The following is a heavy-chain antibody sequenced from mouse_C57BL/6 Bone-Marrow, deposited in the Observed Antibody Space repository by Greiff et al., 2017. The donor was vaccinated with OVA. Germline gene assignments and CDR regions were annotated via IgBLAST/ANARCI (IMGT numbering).Heavy chain of an antibody. CDR1: GYTFTSYW. Sequence: VQLQQPGAELVRPGTSVKLSCKASGYTFTSYWMHWVKQRPGQGLEWIGVIDPSDSYTNYNQKFKGKATLTVDTSSSTAYMQLSSLTSSYSSVSYCAREGSTVYAMAYWGQGTSVTVSS. CDR3: AREGSTVYAMAY. J-gene: IGHJ4*01. V-gene: IGHV1-59*01. D-gene: IGHD1-1*01. CDR2: IDPSDSYT.